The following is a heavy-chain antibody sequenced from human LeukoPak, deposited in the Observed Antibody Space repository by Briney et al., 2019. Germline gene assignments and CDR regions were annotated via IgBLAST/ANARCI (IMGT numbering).Heavy chain of an antibody. CDR2: ISPTGSTT. V-gene: IGHV3-74*01. D-gene: IGHD1-7*01. Sequence: GGSLRLSCAASGFSFSGHWMHWARQLPGKGLVWVSRISPTGSTTSYADSVKGRFTVSRDNAKNTLYLQVNNLRAEDTAVYYCARSQTRITGTTPYFDYWGQGTLVTVSS. CDR1: GFSFSGHW. CDR3: ARSQTRITGTTPYFDY. J-gene: IGHJ4*02.